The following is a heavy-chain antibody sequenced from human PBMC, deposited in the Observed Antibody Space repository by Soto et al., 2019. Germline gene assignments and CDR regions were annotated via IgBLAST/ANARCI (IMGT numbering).Heavy chain of an antibody. D-gene: IGHD2-21*02. CDR3: ATEELCGADCYIFKY. J-gene: IGHJ4*02. V-gene: IGHV3-48*03. Sequence: GGSLRLSCAVSGFNLRNYEMNWVRQVPGKGLEWISKISGSNNNMYYADSVKGRFTISRDNANNVLFLQMNSLRAEDTATYHCATEELCGADCYIFKYWGQGALVTVSS. CDR1: GFNLRNYE. CDR2: ISGSNNNM.